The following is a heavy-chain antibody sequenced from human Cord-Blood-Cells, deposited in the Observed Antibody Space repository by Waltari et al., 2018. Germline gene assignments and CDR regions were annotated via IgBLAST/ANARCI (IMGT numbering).Heavy chain of an antibody. Sequence: QVQLVQSGAEVKKPGASVKVSCKASGYTFTSYAMHWVRQAPGQRLEWMGWINAGNGNTKYSQKFQGRVTITRDTSASTAYKELSSLRSEDTAVYYCAMGSGVVPAAMGFYYFDYWGQGTLVTVSS. CDR1: GYTFTSYA. D-gene: IGHD2-2*01. J-gene: IGHJ4*02. CDR2: INAGNGNT. CDR3: AMGSGVVPAAMGFYYFDY. V-gene: IGHV1-3*01.